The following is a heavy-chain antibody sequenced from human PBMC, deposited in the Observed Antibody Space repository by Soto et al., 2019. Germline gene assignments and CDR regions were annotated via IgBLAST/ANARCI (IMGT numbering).Heavy chain of an antibody. J-gene: IGHJ5*02. Sequence: GGSLRLSCAASGFTFSDYYMSWIRQAPGKGLEWVSYISSSSSYTNYADSVKGRFTISRDNAKNSLYLQMNSLRAEDTAVYYCARDIPYDNGTTGWFDPWGQGTLVTVSS. D-gene: IGHD3-22*01. V-gene: IGHV3-11*06. CDR3: ARDIPYDNGTTGWFDP. CDR1: GFTFSDYY. CDR2: ISSSSSYT.